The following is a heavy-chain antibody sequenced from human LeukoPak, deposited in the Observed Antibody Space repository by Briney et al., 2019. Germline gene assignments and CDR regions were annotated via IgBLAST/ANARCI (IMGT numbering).Heavy chain of an antibody. V-gene: IGHV4-61*02. Sequence: PSETLSLTCTVSGGAISSGSYYWSWIRQPPGKGLEWIGRIYTSGSTNYNPSLKSRVTISVDTSKNQFSLKLSPVTAADTAVYYCTRASKLPPSGYYYMDVWGKGTTVTVSS. CDR2: IYTSGST. D-gene: IGHD1-7*01. CDR3: TRASKLPPSGYYYMDV. J-gene: IGHJ6*03. CDR1: GGAISSGSYY.